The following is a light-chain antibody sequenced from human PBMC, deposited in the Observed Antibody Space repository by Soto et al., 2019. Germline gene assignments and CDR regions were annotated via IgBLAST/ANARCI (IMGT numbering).Light chain of an antibody. V-gene: IGKV3-11*01. CDR2: DAS. CDR3: QQRSNSPLT. CDR1: QSVSKNY. Sequence: EIVMTQSPAPLSVSPGERASLSCRASQSVSKNYLAWYQPKRGQAPRIXIYDASPRATGILARFSGSGSGTDFTLTISSLEPEDFAVSYCQQRSNSPLTFGGGTKVE. J-gene: IGKJ4*01.